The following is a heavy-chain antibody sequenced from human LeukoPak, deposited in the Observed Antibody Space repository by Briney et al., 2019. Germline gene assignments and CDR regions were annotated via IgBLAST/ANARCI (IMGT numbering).Heavy chain of an antibody. CDR1: GGSISSYY. J-gene: IGHJ4*02. V-gene: IGHV4-59*12. D-gene: IGHD6-19*01. Sequence: PSETLSLTCTVSGGSISSYYWSWIRQPPGKGLEWIGYIYYSGSTNYNPSLKSRVTISVDTSKNQFSLKLSSVTAADTAVYYCARGEAPYSSGWYYFDYWGQGTLVTVSS. CDR3: ARGEAPYSSGWYYFDY. CDR2: IYYSGST.